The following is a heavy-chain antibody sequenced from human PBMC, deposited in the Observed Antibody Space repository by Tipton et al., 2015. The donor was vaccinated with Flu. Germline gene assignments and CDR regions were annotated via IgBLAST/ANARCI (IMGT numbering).Heavy chain of an antibody. J-gene: IGHJ6*02. D-gene: IGHD3-3*01. V-gene: IGHV4-61*02. CDR2: GRLSSGIF. CDR3: ARGTVYGVANGMSV. Sequence: TLSLTCTVSGGSINSGGFYWNWIRQPAGKGLEWVGRGRLSSGIFNYNPSLKSRVTISFDTSKDQFSLRLTIETAEETAVYYCARGTVYGVANGMSVWGQGP. CDR1: GGSINSGGFY.